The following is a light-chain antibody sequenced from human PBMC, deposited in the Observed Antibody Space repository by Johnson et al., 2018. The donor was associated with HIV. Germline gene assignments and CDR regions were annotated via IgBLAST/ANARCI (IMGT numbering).Light chain of an antibody. J-gene: IGLJ1*01. CDR3: GTWDISLSAGGG. CDR2: ENN. Sequence: QSVLTQPPSVSAAPGQKVTISCSGTNSNIGTYYVSWCQHLPGTAPKLLIYENNKRPSGIPDRFSGSKSGTSATLGITGIQTGDEADYYCGTWDISLSAGGGFGPGTKVTVL. CDR1: NSNIGTYY. V-gene: IGLV1-51*02.